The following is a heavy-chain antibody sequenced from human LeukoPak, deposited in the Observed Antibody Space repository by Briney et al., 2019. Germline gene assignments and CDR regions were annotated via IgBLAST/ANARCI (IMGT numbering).Heavy chain of an antibody. V-gene: IGHV3-53*01. Sequence: GGSLRLSCAASGFTVTDNYMNWVRQSSGKGLEWVSVIYGGGDTNYADSVKGRFTISRDNAKSSLYLQMNSLRAEDTAVYYCVRDRIPSGSYKKDAFDIWGQGTMVTVSS. J-gene: IGHJ3*02. D-gene: IGHD1-26*01. CDR2: IYGGGDT. CDR1: GFTVTDNY. CDR3: VRDRIPSGSYKKDAFDI.